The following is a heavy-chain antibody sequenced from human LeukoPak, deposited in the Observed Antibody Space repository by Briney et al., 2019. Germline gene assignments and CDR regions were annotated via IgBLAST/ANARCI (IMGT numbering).Heavy chain of an antibody. CDR3: ARGGRGRLDY. V-gene: IGHV4-34*01. J-gene: IGHJ4*02. D-gene: IGHD1-26*01. CDR1: GGSFSGYY. Sequence: SETLSLTCAVYGGSFSGYYWSWIRQPPGKGLEWIGEINHSGSTNYNPSLNSRVTISVDTSKNQFSLKLSSVTAADTAVYYCARGGRGRLDYWGQGTLVTVSS. CDR2: INHSGST.